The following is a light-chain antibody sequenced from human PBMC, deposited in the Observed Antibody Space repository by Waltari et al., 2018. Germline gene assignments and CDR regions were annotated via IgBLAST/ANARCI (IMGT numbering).Light chain of an antibody. J-gene: IGLJ3*02. CDR1: SSDIGWSNL. Sequence: QSALTQPASVSGSPGPSIPLPCTGISSDIGWSNLFSWYQQPPGNAPKLIIYDVRERPSGISNRFSGSKSGNTASLAISGLQAEDEADYYCCSYTGSYTLAFGGGTNLIVL. V-gene: IGLV2-23*02. CDR2: DVR. CDR3: CSYTGSYTLA.